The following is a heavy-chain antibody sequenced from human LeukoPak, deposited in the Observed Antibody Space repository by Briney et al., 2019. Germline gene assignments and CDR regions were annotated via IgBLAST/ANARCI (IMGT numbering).Heavy chain of an antibody. V-gene: IGHV3-21*01. CDR1: GFTFSSYS. CDR2: ISSSSSYI. Sequence: GGSLRLSCAASGFTFSSYSMNWVRQAPGKGLEWVSSISSSSSYIYYADSVKGRFTISRDNAKNSLYLQMNSLRAEDTAVYYCASGPNYYYYYMDVWGKGTTVTVSS. J-gene: IGHJ6*03. CDR3: ASGPNYYYYYMDV.